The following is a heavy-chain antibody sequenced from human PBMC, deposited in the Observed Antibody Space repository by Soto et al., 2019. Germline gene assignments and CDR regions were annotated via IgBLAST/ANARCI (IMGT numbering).Heavy chain of an antibody. Sequence: PSETLSLTCAVSGGSISSSNWWSWVRQPPGKGLEWIGEIYHSGSTNYNPSLKSRVTISVDKSKNQFSLKLSSVTAADTAVYYCARDQGVAEAATRYYGMDVWGQGTTVTVSS. V-gene: IGHV4-4*02. J-gene: IGHJ6*02. CDR3: ARDQGVAEAATRYYGMDV. CDR1: GGSISSSNW. CDR2: IYHSGST. D-gene: IGHD6-13*01.